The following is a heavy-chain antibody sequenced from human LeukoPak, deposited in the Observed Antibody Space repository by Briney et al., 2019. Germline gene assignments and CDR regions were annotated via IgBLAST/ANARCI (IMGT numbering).Heavy chain of an antibody. D-gene: IGHD3-22*01. CDR3: ARGEWYDSSGYYLDY. Sequence: SETLSLTCTVSGGSISSSSYYWSWIRQPPGKGLEWIGEINHSGSTNYNPSLKSRVTISVDTSKNQFSLKLSSVTAADTAVYYCARGEWYDSSGYYLDYWGQGTLVTVSS. V-gene: IGHV4-39*07. CDR1: GGSISSSSYY. J-gene: IGHJ4*02. CDR2: INHSGST.